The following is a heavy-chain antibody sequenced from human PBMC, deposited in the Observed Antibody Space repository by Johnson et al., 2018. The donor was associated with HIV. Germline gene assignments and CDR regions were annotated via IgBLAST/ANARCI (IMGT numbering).Heavy chain of an antibody. D-gene: IGHD1-26*01. Sequence: QVQLVESGGGVVQTGGSLRLSCAASGFTFSRYGMHWVRQAPGKGLEWVAFIRYDGSNTYYADSVRGRFTISRDNAKNSLYLQMNSLRAEDTALYYCTSDRRGSSGAFDIWGQGTMVTVSS. J-gene: IGHJ3*02. CDR3: TSDRRGSSGAFDI. CDR1: GFTFSRYG. V-gene: IGHV3-30*02. CDR2: IRYDGSNT.